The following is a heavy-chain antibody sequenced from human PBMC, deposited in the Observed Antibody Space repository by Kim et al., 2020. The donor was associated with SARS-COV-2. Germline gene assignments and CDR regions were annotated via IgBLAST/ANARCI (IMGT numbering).Heavy chain of an antibody. CDR2: IKSKSVGETR. CDR3: TTWGEGFGEVFSV. D-gene: IGHD3-10*01. J-gene: IGHJ4*02. Sequence: GGSLRLSCAASGFTFSNAWMIWFRQAPGKGLDWVGRIKSKSVGETRDYAAPVKGRFTISRDDAKNTLYLQMNSLEIEDTAVYYCTTWGEGFGEVFSVWGQGTLVTVSS. V-gene: IGHV3-15*01. CDR1: GFTFSNAW.